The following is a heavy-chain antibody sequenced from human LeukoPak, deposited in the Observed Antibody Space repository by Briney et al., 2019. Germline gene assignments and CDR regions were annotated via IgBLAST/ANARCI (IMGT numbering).Heavy chain of an antibody. CDR2: ISYTGST. J-gene: IGHJ4*02. V-gene: IGHV4-61*08. Sequence: SETLSLTCTVSRGSVSSTDYYWAWLRQPPGKGLEWIGYISYTGSTNYNPSLKCRSTISIETSKNKISLKLSSVTTADTAVYYCAAWQKRLFDYWGQGTLVTVSS. CDR1: RGSVSSTDYY. CDR3: AAWQKRLFDY.